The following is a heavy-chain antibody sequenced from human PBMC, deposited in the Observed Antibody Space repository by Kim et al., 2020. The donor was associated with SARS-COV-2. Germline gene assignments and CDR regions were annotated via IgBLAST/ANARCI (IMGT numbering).Heavy chain of an antibody. J-gene: IGHJ4*02. CDR3: ARDQAVAGTPYYFDY. V-gene: IGHV1-46*01. D-gene: IGHD6-19*01. CDR2: INPSGGST. CDR1: GYTFTSYY. Sequence: ASVKVSCKASGYTFTSYYMHWVRQAPGQGLEWMGIINPSGGSTSYAQKFQGRVTMTRDTSTSTVYMELSSLRSEDTAVYYCARDQAVAGTPYYFDYWGQGTLVTVSS.